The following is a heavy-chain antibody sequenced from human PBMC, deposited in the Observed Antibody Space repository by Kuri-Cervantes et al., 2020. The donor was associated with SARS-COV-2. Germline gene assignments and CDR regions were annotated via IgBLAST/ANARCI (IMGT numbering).Heavy chain of an antibody. J-gene: IGHJ4*02. CDR3: AKDPRGVVVITTLFDY. V-gene: IGHV3-23*01. Sequence: GESLKISCAASGFTFSSYAMSWVRQAPGKGLEWVSAISGSGGSTYYTDSVKGRFTISRDNSKNTLYLQMNSLRAEDTAVYYCAKDPRGVVVITTLFDYWGQGTLVTDSS. CDR1: GFTFSSYA. CDR2: ISGSGGST. D-gene: IGHD3-22*01.